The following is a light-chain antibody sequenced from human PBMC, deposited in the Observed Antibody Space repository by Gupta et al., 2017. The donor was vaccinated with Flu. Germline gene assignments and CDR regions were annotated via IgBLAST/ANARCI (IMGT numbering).Light chain of an antibody. Sequence: EIVMTQSPATLSVSPGERATLSCRASQSISSNLAWYQQKPGQAPRLRIYGASTRATGFPARFSGSGSGTEFTLTISSLQSEDFAVDYCQQYNNWPITFGGGTKVEIK. V-gene: IGKV3-15*01. J-gene: IGKJ4*01. CDR3: QQYNNWPIT. CDR2: GAS. CDR1: QSISSN.